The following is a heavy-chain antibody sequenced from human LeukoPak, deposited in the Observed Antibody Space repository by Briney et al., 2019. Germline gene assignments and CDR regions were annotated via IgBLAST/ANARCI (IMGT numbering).Heavy chain of an antibody. CDR1: GYTFTSYG. CDR3: ARDAIAVAGCDY. D-gene: IGHD6-19*01. CDR2: ISAYNGNT. J-gene: IGHJ4*02. Sequence: ASVKVSCKASGYTFTSYGISWVRQAPGQGLEWMGWISAYNGNTNYAQKLQGKVTMTTDPSTSTAYMELRSLRSDGTAVYYCARDAIAVAGCDYWGQGTLVTVSS. V-gene: IGHV1-18*01.